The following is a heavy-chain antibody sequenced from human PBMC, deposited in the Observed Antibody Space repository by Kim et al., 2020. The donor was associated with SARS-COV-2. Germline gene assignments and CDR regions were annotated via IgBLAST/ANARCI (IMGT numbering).Heavy chain of an antibody. CDR2: IKSKANGGTT. CDR3: TSDLGTYFGGCCYSGV. J-gene: IGHJ6*02. Sequence: GGSLRLSCAASGFIFNNACMNWVRQAPGKGLEWVGRIKSKANGGTTGYVAPVRGRFTISRDDSKNTLYLQMNSLKTDDTAVYYCTSDLGTYFGGCCYSGVWGQGTTVTVSS. D-gene: IGHD2-21*02. V-gene: IGHV3-15*01. CDR1: GFIFNNAC.